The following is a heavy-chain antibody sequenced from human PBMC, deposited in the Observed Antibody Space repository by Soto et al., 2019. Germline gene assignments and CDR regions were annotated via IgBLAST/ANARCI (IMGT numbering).Heavy chain of an antibody. Sequence: EVQLLESGGGLVQPGGSLRLSCAASGFTLSSYAMSWVRQAPGKGLEWVSTITGSGDSTYYADSVKGRFTISRDNSKNTLYLQMNSLRAEDTAVYYCAKVPRNSGHSYYFDYWGQGTLVTVSS. V-gene: IGHV3-23*01. CDR2: ITGSGDST. CDR1: GFTLSSYA. CDR3: AKVPRNSGHSYYFDY. J-gene: IGHJ4*02. D-gene: IGHD1-26*01.